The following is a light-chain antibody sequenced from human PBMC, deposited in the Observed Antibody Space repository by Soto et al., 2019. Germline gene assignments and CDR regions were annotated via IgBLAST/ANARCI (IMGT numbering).Light chain of an antibody. V-gene: IGKV3-20*01. CDR2: GPS. CDR1: QSVDSST. Sequence: EVVLTQSLGTLSLSPGERATLSCRASQSVDSSTLAWYQQKPGRAPRLPISGPSKRATATQDRFSCSGSATDYSLTISRLEPEDFAVYYWQHFYDSLTFGGGTKVEIK. J-gene: IGKJ4*01. CDR3: QHFYDSLT.